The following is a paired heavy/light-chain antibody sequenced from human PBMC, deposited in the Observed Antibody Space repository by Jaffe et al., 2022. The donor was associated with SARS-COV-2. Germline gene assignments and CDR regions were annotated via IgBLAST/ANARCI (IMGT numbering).Light chain of an antibody. V-gene: IGLV1-44*01. CDR1: GSTIGSNT. J-gene: IGLJ2*01. Sequence: QPVLTQSPSASGTPGQWVTISCSGSGSTIGSNTVDWYQQLPGTAPKLLVYRNNLRPSGVPDRFSGSKSGASASLAISGLQSEDEADYYCAAWDDSLNVVVFGGGTKLTVL. CDR2: RNN. CDR3: AAWDDSLNVVV.
Heavy chain of an antibody. D-gene: IGHD3-3*01. J-gene: IGHJ4*02. CDR1: GGSISGYY. Sequence: QVQLQESGPGLVKPSETLSLTCTVSGGSISGYYWTWIRQPPGKGLEWIGHIHYSGTPTYYSSLKSRVTISLDTSKNQFSLNLNSVTAADTAVYYCARVLSNKDFWNGYSFSFDSWGQGTLVTVSS. CDR2: IHYSGTP. CDR3: ARVLSNKDFWNGYSFSFDS. V-gene: IGHV4-59*01.